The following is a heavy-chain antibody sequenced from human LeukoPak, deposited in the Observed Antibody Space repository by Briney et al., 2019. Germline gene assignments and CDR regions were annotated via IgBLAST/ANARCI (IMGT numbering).Heavy chain of an antibody. CDR2: INPNSGGT. D-gene: IGHD3-22*01. J-gene: IGHJ5*02. V-gene: IGHV1-2*06. CDR3: AREVYYPKSGWFDP. CDR1: GYTFTGYY. Sequence: ASVKVSCKASGYTFTGYYMHWVRQAPGQGLEWMGRINPNSGGTNYAQKFQGRVTMTRDTSISTAYMELSRLRSDDTAVYYCAREVYYPKSGWFDPWGQGTLVTVSS.